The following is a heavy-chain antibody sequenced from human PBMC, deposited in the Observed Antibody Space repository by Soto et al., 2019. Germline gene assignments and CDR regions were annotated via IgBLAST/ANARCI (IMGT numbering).Heavy chain of an antibody. V-gene: IGHV1-46*01. J-gene: IGHJ3*02. D-gene: IGHD2-15*01. CDR1: GYTFTSYY. Sequence: QVQLVQSGAEVKKPGASVKVSCKASGYTFTSYYMHWVRQAPGQGLEWMGIINPSGGSTSYAQRFQGRVTVTRDTSTSTVYIELSSLRSEDTAVYYCARGGLIVVVVATTPFGIWGQGTMVTVSS. CDR3: ARGGLIVVVVATTPFGI. CDR2: INPSGGST.